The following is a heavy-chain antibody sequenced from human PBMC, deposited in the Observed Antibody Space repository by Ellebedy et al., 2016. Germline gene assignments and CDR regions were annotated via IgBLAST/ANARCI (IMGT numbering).Heavy chain of an antibody. CDR1: GYRFSDYW. CDR3: ARVGSSAWYGGNWYFDL. V-gene: IGHV5-51*01. J-gene: IGHJ2*01. Sequence: GESLKISXKGSGYRFSDYWIGWVRQMSGKGLEWMGIIYPDDSSIRYSPSFQGQVTMSADKSISTAYLQWSSLKASDTAMYFCARVGSSAWYGGNWYFDLWGRGTLVTVSS. D-gene: IGHD6-19*01. CDR2: IYPDDSSI.